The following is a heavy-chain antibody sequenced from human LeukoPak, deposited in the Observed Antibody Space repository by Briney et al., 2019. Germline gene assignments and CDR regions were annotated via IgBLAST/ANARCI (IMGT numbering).Heavy chain of an antibody. Sequence: SETLSLTCVVSGYSLSSGYYWGWIRQPPGKGVEWIGSIYHSGRTYYNPSLKSRVTISVDTSKNQFSLKLTSVTAADTAVYYCARHNRVRGYMDVSGKGTTVTVSS. CDR2: IYHSGRT. CDR3: ARHNRVRGYMDV. V-gene: IGHV4-38-2*01. J-gene: IGHJ6*03. D-gene: IGHD3-10*01. CDR1: GYSLSSGYY.